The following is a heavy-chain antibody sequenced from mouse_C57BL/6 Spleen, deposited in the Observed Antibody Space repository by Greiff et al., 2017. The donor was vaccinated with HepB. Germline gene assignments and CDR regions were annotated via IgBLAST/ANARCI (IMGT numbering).Heavy chain of an antibody. Sequence: EVQLVESGGGLVQPKGSLKLSCAASGFSFNTYAMNWVRQAPGKGLEWVARIRSKSNNYATYYADSVKDRFNISRDDSESMLYLQMNNLKTEDTAMYYCVRNDYDRYFDVWGTVTTVTVSS. CDR3: VRNDYDRYFDV. CDR2: IRSKSNNYAT. CDR1: GFSFNTYA. J-gene: IGHJ1*03. D-gene: IGHD2-4*01. V-gene: IGHV10-1*01.